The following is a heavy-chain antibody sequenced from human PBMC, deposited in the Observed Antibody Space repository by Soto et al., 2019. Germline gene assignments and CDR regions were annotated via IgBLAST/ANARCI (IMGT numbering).Heavy chain of an antibody. V-gene: IGHV1-8*01. D-gene: IGHD5-12*01. CDR3: ASALIVATTVEDAFDI. Sequence: ASVKVSCKASGYMFTTYVIHWVRQAPGQRLEYMGWINANSGDTRYSQKFQDRVTMTRNTSISTAYMELSSLRSEDTAVYYCASALIVATTVEDAFDIWGQGTMVTVSS. CDR2: INANSGDT. J-gene: IGHJ3*02. CDR1: GYMFTTYV.